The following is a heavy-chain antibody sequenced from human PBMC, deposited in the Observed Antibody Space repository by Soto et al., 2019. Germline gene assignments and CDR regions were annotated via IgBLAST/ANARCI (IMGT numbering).Heavy chain of an antibody. V-gene: IGHV1-69*13. CDR2: IIPIFGTA. CDR1: GGTFSSYA. D-gene: IGHD5-12*01. Sequence: GASVKVSCKASGGTFSSYAISWVRQAPGQGLEWMGGIIPIFGTANYAQKFQGRVTITADESTSTAYMELSSLRSEDTAVYYCARGPSGGSGYVLYYYYMDGWGKGTTVTRLL. J-gene: IGHJ6*03. CDR3: ARGPSGGSGYVLYYYYMDG.